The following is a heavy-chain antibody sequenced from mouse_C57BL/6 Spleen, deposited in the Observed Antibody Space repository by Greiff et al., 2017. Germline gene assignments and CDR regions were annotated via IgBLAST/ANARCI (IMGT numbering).Heavy chain of an antibody. J-gene: IGHJ1*03. CDR2: ISSGSSTI. CDR3: ARSLGNPWYFDV. Sequence: DVHLVESGGGLVKPGGSLKLSCAASGFTFSDYGMHWVRQAPEKGLEWVAYISSGSSTIYYADTVKGRFTISRDNAKNTLFLQMTSLRSEDTAMYYCARSLGNPWYFDVWGTGTTVTVSS. D-gene: IGHD2-1*01. CDR1: GFTFSDYG. V-gene: IGHV5-17*01.